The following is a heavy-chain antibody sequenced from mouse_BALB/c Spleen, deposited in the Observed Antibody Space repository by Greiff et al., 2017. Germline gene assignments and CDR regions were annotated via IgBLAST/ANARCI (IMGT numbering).Heavy chain of an antibody. CDR1: GFTFSSFG. Sequence: EVKVVESGGGLVQPGGSRKLSCAASGFTFSSFGMHWVRQAPEKGLEWVAYISSGSSTIYYADTVKGRFTISRDNPKNTLVLQMTSLRSEDTAMYDCSSRPDLDGFAYWGQGTLVTVSA. J-gene: IGHJ3*01. V-gene: IGHV5-17*02. CDR3: SSRPDLDGFAY. CDR2: ISSGSSTI.